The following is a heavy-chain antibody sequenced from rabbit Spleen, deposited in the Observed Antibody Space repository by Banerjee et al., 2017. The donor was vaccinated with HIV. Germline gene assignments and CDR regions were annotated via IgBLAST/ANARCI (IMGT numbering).Heavy chain of an antibody. CDR1: GGSFIGNSY. D-gene: IGHD1-1*01. CDR2: IDTAGSGFT. CDR3: ERDTSSSFSCYGMDL. J-gene: IGHJ6*01. Sequence: QSLVESWGDLVKPGASLTPTCLASGGSFIGNSYMCWFRQAPGKGLEWIACIDTAGSGFTYVANWAKGALARSKTSKTSVTLLMTSLTGADTAAYFCERDTSSSFSCYGMDLWGQGTLVTVS. V-gene: IGHV1S40*01.